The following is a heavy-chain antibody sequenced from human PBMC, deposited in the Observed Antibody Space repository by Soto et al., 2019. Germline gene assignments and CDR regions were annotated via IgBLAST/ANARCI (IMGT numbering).Heavy chain of an antibody. Sequence: TLSLTCAVSGGSMSSGTYSWSWIRQPPGKGLEWIGYIYHSGSTYYNPSLKSRVTISVDRSKNQFSLKMNSVTAADTAVYYCARDRSGHFDYWGQGTLVTVSS. CDR2: IYHSGST. CDR1: GGSMSSGTYS. CDR3: ARDRSGHFDY. V-gene: IGHV4-30-2*01. D-gene: IGHD7-27*01. J-gene: IGHJ4*02.